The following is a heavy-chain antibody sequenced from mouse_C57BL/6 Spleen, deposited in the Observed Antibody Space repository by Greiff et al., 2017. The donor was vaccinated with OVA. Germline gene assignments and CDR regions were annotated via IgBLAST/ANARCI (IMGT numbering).Heavy chain of an antibody. D-gene: IGHD2-2*01. CDR1: GFTFSDYW. V-gene: IGHV5-17*01. CDR2: LSSGSSTI. CDR3: ARAYGYDEDVYFDY. J-gene: IGHJ2*01. Sequence: DVKLVESGGGLVKPGGSLKLSCGASGFTFSDYWMPWGRPAPEKGLEGVAYLSSGSSTIYYADTVKGRFTISRDNAKNTLFLQMTSLRSEDTAMYYCARAYGYDEDVYFDYWGQGTTLTVSS.